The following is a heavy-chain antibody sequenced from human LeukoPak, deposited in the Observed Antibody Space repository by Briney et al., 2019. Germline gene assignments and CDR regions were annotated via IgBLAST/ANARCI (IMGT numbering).Heavy chain of an antibody. J-gene: IGHJ6*03. CDR1: GGTFSSYA. D-gene: IGHD5-12*01. CDR2: IIPIFGTA. V-gene: IGHV1-69*13. CDR3: AREIRGYSGYDPDYYYYYMDV. Sequence: ASVKVSCKASGGTFSSYAISWVRQAPRQGLEWMGGIIPIFGTANYAQKFQGRVTITADESTSTAYMELSSLRSEDTAVYYCAREIRGYSGYDPDYYYYYMDVWGKGTTVTASS.